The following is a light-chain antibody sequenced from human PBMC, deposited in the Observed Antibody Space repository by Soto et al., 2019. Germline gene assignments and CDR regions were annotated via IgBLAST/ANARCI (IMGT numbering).Light chain of an antibody. Sequence: DIQMTQSPSTLSASVGDRVSITCRASQSISSWLAWFQQKPGTAPKLLIYDASSLESGVPSRFSGSGSGTDFTRTISSLQPDDFATYYCQQYKSYSWTFGQGTKVEIK. CDR2: DAS. CDR3: QQYKSYSWT. V-gene: IGKV1-5*01. CDR1: QSISSW. J-gene: IGKJ1*01.